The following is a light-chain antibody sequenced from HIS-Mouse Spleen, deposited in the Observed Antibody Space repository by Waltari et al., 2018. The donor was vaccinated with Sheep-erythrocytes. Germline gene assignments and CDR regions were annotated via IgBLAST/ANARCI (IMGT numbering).Light chain of an antibody. V-gene: IGLV1-47*01. J-gene: IGLJ3*02. CDR3: AAWDDSLSGNWV. CDR1: SSNIGSNY. CDR2: RNN. Sequence: QSVLTQPPSASGTPGQRVTISCSGSSSNIGSNYVYWYQQLPGTAPKLLIYRNNPRPSGVPDRFSGSKSGTSGSLAISGLRAEDEGGYYCAAWDDSLSGNWVFGGGTKLTVL.